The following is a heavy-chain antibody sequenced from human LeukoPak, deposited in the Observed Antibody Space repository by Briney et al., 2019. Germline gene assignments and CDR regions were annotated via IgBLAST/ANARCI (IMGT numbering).Heavy chain of an antibody. Sequence: GGSLRLSCAASGFTFSTFAMIWVRQPPGKGLEWVSGINWNGGSTGYADSVKGRFTISRDNAKNSLYLQMNSLRAEDTALYYCARDYYDSSGYFDYWGQGTLVTVSS. V-gene: IGHV3-20*04. CDR1: GFTFSTFA. D-gene: IGHD3-22*01. J-gene: IGHJ4*02. CDR2: INWNGGST. CDR3: ARDYYDSSGYFDY.